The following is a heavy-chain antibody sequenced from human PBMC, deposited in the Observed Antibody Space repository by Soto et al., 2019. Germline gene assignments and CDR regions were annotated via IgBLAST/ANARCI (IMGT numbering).Heavy chain of an antibody. CDR1: GGTFSSYG. J-gene: IGHJ5*02. D-gene: IGHD1-1*01. V-gene: IGHV1-69*13. CDR2: IIPFFGTT. Sequence: SVKVSCKASGGTFSSYGVSWVRQAPGHGLEWMGGIIPFFGTTNYAHKFQGRLTITADESTSTAYMELNRLIPADTAVYFCATAAQTRYDWNDLGNWFDPWGQGTLVTVSS. CDR3: ATAAQTRYDWNDLGNWFDP.